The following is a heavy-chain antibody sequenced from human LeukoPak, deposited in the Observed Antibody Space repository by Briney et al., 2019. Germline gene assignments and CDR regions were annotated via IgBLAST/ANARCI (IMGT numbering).Heavy chain of an antibody. V-gene: IGHV3-21*01. CDR1: GYTFSSFS. CDR3: ARLRRNSDSSGYYYYYDY. Sequence: PGGSLRLSCAASGYTFSSFSINWVRQAPGKGLEWVSSISARSNYIYYADSVRGRFSISRDDARNSLYLQMDSLRGDDTAVYYCARLRRNSDSSGYYYYYDYWGQGTLVTVSS. J-gene: IGHJ4*02. CDR2: ISARSNYI. D-gene: IGHD3-22*01.